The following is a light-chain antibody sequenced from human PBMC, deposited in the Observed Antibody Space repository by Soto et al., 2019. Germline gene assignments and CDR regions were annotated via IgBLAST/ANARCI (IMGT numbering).Light chain of an antibody. CDR1: QSISSW. J-gene: IGKJ1*01. Sequence: DIQMTQSPSTLSASVGDRVTINCRAIQSISSWLAWYRQKPGKAPKLLIYKASTLKSGVPSRFSGSGSGTEFTLTISSLQPDDFATYYCQHYNSYSEAFGQGTKVDIK. V-gene: IGKV1-5*03. CDR3: QHYNSYSEA. CDR2: KAS.